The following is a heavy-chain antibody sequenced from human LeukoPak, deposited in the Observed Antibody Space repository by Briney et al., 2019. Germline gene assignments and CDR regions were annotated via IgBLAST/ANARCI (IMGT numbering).Heavy chain of an antibody. CDR3: ARRGRDPQYYYHYYGMDV. V-gene: IGHV1-8*02. CDR2: MNPNCGNT. Sequence: ASVKVSCKASGGTFSSYAISWVRQATGQGLEWMGWMNPNCGNTGYAQKFQGRVTMTRNTSISTAYMELSSLRSEDTAVYYCARRGRDPQYYYHYYGMDVWGQGTTVTVSS. CDR1: GGTFSSYA. J-gene: IGHJ6*02.